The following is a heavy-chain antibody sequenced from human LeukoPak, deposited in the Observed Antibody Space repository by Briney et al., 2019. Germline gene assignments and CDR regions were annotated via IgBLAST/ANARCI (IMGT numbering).Heavy chain of an antibody. CDR2: MNPNSGNT. CDR1: GYTFTSYD. V-gene: IGHV1-8*01. D-gene: IGHD1-26*01. CDR3: ARGEKGASSLGY. J-gene: IGHJ4*02. Sequence: ASVKVSCKAAGYTFTSYDINWVRQATGQGLEWMGWMNPNSGNTGYAQKFQGRVTMTRNTSISTAYMELSSLRSEDTAVYYCARGEKGASSLGYWGQGTLVTVSS.